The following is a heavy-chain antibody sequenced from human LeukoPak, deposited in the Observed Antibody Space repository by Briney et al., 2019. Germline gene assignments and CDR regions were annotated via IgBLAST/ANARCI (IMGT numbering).Heavy chain of an antibody. D-gene: IGHD6-6*01. CDR1: GYTFTSYG. V-gene: IGHV1-18*01. J-gene: IGHJ6*03. CDR2: ISAYNGNT. Sequence: ASVKVSCKASGYTFTSYGISWVRQAPGQGLEWMGWISAYNGNTNYAQKLQGRVTMTTDTSTSTAYMELRSLRSDDTAVYYCAREGIAARPIHYYYYMDVWGKGTTVTVSS. CDR3: AREGIAARPIHYYYYMDV.